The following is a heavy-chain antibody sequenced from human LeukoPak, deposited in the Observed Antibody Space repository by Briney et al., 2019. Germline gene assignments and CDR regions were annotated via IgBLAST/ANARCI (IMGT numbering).Heavy chain of an antibody. J-gene: IGHJ5*02. CDR2: ISWNSGSI. CDR3: ARDLGYGALDP. D-gene: IGHD4-17*01. CDR1: GFTFDDYA. Sequence: GGSLRLSCAASGFTFDDYAMHWVRQAPGKGLEWVSGISWNSGSIGYADSVKGRFTISRDNAENSLYLQMNSLRAEDTAVYYCARDLGYGALDPWGQGTLVTVSS. V-gene: IGHV3-9*01.